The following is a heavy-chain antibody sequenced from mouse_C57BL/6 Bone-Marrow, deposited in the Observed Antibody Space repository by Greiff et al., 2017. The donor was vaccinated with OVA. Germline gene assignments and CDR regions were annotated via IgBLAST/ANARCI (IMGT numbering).Heavy chain of an antibody. Sequence: EVHLVESGPGLVKPSQSLSLTCSVTGYSITSGYYWNWIRQFPGNKLEWMGYISYDGSNNYNPSLKNRISITRDTSKNQFFLKLNSVTTEDTATYYCARGQLGWYFDVWGTGTTVTVSS. D-gene: IGHD4-1*02. CDR1: GYSITSGYY. J-gene: IGHJ1*03. V-gene: IGHV3-6*01. CDR3: ARGQLGWYFDV. CDR2: ISYDGSN.